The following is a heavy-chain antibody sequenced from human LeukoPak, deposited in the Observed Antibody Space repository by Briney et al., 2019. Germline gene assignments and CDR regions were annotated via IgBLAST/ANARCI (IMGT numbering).Heavy chain of an antibody. CDR3: SRGRLYPYGPEFDY. Sequence: GGSLRLSCTASGFNFGDYNMNWVRQAPGKGLEWVGYIRSKIHDGTTGYAASVKGRFTISRDDSENIAYLQMTSLKTEDTAVYYCSRGRLYPYGPEFDYWGQGALVTVSS. D-gene: IGHD3-10*01. J-gene: IGHJ4*02. CDR1: GFNFGDYN. CDR2: IRSKIHDGTT. V-gene: IGHV3-49*04.